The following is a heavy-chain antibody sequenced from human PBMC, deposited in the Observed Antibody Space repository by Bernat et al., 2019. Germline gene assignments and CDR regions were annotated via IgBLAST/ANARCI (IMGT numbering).Heavy chain of an antibody. CDR1: GFTFSSYW. CDR2: IKGDGSEK. J-gene: IGHJ4*02. CDR3: AREYVGAIAS. Sequence: EVQLVESGGDLVQPGGSLRLSCAASGFTFSSYWMSWVRQSPGKGLQWVANIKGDGSEKYFVDSVKGRFTISRDNARNSVSLKMDSLRAEDTAVYYCAREYVGAIASWGQGTLVTVSS. D-gene: IGHD1-26*01. V-gene: IGHV3-7*03.